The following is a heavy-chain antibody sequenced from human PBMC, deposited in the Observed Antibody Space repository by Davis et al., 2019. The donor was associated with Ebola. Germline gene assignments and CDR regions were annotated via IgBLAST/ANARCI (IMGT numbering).Heavy chain of an antibody. D-gene: IGHD1-14*01. CDR1: GFTFDDYA. Sequence: SLKISCAASGFTFDDYAMHWVRQAPGKGLEWVSGISWNSGSIGYADSVKGRFTISRDNAKNSLYLQMNSLRAEDTALYYCAKGRTPDYYYYGMDVWGQGTTVTVSS. CDR3: AKGRTPDYYYYGMDV. J-gene: IGHJ6*02. V-gene: IGHV3-9*01. CDR2: ISWNSGSI.